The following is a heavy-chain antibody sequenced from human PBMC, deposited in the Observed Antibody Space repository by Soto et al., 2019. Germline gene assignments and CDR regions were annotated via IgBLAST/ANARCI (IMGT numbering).Heavy chain of an antibody. V-gene: IGHV1-2*04. J-gene: IGHJ5*02. Sequence: GASVKVSCKASGYTFTGYYMHWVRQAPGQGLEWMGWINPNSGGTNYAQKFQGWVTMTRDTSISTAYMELSRLRPDDTAVYYCARESRPIVLMVYAIMGSWFDPWGQGTLVTVSS. D-gene: IGHD2-8*01. CDR2: INPNSGGT. CDR1: GYTFTGYY. CDR3: ARESRPIVLMVYAIMGSWFDP.